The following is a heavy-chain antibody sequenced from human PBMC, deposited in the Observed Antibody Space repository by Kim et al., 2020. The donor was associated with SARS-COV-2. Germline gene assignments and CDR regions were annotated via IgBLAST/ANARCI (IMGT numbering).Heavy chain of an antibody. V-gene: IGHV3-30*02. Sequence: YGASVVGRFTISRDNYKNTLFLQMDSLRPEDTAIYYCAKDPHSGYRFGDTWGQGTLVTVSS. D-gene: IGHD3-22*01. CDR3: AKDPHSGYRFGDT. J-gene: IGHJ4*02.